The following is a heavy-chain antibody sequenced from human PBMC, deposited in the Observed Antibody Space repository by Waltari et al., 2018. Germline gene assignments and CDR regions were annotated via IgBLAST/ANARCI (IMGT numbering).Heavy chain of an antibody. D-gene: IGHD3-22*01. J-gene: IGHJ3*02. CDR3: ARGGYYYDSSGPFDI. V-gene: IGHV1-69*04. CDR1: GGTFSSYA. Sequence: QVQLVQSGAAVKKPGSSVKVSCRASGGTFSSYAISWVRQAPGQGLEWMGRIIPILGIANYAQKFQGRVTITADKSTSTAYMELSSLRSEDTAVYYCARGGYYYDSSGPFDIWGQGTMVTVSS. CDR2: IIPILGIA.